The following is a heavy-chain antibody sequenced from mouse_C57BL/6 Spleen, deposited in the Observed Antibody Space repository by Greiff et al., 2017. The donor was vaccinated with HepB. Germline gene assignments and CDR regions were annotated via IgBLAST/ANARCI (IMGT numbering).Heavy chain of an antibody. V-gene: IGHV1-80*01. J-gene: IGHJ1*03. CDR1: GYAFSSYW. Sequence: QVQLQQSGAELVKPGASVKISCKASGYAFSSYWMNWVKQRPGKGLEWIGQFYPGDGDTNYNGKFKGKATLTADKSSSTAYMQRSSLTSEDSAVYFCARSGITTVVEGYFDVWGTGTTVTVSS. CDR3: ARSGITTVVEGYFDV. CDR2: FYPGDGDT. D-gene: IGHD1-1*01.